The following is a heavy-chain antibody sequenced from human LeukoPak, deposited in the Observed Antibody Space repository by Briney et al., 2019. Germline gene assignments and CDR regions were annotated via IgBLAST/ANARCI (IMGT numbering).Heavy chain of an antibody. CDR2: IYYSGST. V-gene: IGHV4-30-4*01. Sequence: SQTLSLTCTVSGGSISSGDYYWSWIRQPPGKGLEWIGYIYYSGSTYYNPSLKSRVTISLDTSKNQFSLRLNSVTAADTALYYCARGSRGGYNYFDPWGQGTLVIVSS. CDR1: GGSISSGDYY. CDR3: ARGSRGGYNYFDP. D-gene: IGHD3-16*01. J-gene: IGHJ5*02.